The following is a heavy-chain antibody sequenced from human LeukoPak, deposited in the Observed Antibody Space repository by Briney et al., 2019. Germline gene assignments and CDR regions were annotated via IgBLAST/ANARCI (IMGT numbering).Heavy chain of an antibody. CDR2: INPNSGGT. Sequence: ASVKVSCKASGYTFTGYYMHWVRQAPGQGLEWMGWINPNSGGTNYAQKFQGRVTMTRDTSFSTAYMEVSRLRSDDTAVYYCARGGSSSGRYYYMDVWGKGTTVTVS. CDR3: ARGGSSSGRYYYMDV. CDR1: GYTFTGYY. V-gene: IGHV1-2*02. D-gene: IGHD6-6*01. J-gene: IGHJ6*03.